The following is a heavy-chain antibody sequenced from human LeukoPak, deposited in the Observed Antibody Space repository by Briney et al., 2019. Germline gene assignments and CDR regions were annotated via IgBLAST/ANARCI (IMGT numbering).Heavy chain of an antibody. J-gene: IGHJ3*02. V-gene: IGHV4-39*01. CDR1: GGSISSSSYY. D-gene: IGHD2-2*01. Sequence: SETLSLTCTVSGGSISSSSYYWGWIRQPPGKGLEWIGSIYYSGSTYYNPSLKSRVTISVDTSKNQFSLKLSSVTAADTAVYYCARTQYCSSTSCRPDAFDIWGQGTMVTVSS. CDR3: ARTQYCSSTSCRPDAFDI. CDR2: IYYSGST.